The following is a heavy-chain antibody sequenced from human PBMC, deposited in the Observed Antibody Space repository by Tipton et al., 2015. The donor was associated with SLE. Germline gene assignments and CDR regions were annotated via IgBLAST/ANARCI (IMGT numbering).Heavy chain of an antibody. D-gene: IGHD2-21*01. J-gene: IGHJ6*02. V-gene: IGHV3-30*02. CDR3: AKDVVEAYYYYGMDV. CDR2: IRYDGSNK. CDR1: GFTFSSYG. Sequence: SGFTFSSYGMHWVRQAPGKGLEWVAFIRYDGSNKYYADSVKGRFTISRDNSKNTLYLQMNSLRAEDTAVYYCAKDVVEAYYYYGMDVWGQGTTVTVSS.